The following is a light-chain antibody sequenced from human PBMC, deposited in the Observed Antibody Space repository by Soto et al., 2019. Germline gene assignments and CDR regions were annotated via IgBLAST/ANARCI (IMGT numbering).Light chain of an antibody. CDR2: AAS. CDR1: QNINNY. J-gene: IGKJ5*01. V-gene: IGKV1-39*01. CDR3: QQSFSTSIT. Sequence: DIQMTQSPSSLSAYVGDRVTITCRASQNINNYLNWYQQKPGKAPKPLIYAASNLQTGVPSRFSGRRSGTDFTLTISSLQHEDSETYYCQQSFSTSITLGQGTRLEIK.